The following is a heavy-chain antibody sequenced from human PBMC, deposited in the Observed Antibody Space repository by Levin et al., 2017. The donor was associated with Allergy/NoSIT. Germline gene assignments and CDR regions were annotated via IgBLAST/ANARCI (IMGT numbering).Heavy chain of an antibody. CDR3: ARGSSSWYRF. V-gene: IGHV3-74*01. CDR2: ISSHGSST. CDR1: GFTFSTYW. D-gene: IGHD6-13*01. Sequence: GGSLRLSCAASGFTFSTYWMHWVRQAPGKGLVWVARISSHGSSTNYADSVKGRFTISRDNAKNTLYLQMDSLRADDTAVYYCARGSSSWYRFWGQGTLVTVSS. J-gene: IGHJ4*02.